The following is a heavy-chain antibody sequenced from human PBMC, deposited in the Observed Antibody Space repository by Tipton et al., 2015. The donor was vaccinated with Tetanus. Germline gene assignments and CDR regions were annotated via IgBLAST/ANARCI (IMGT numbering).Heavy chain of an antibody. Sequence: GLVKPSETLSLICTVSGGSMNSYYWSWIRQPPGKGLEWIGYIYYTGGTNYNPSLKSGVTISLDTSKNQFSLKLTSVSAADTAVYYCARLTGHSMDVVDYYYFGMDVWGQGTKVTVSS. J-gene: IGHJ6*02. CDR3: ARLTGHSMDVVDYYYFGMDV. D-gene: IGHD2-21*01. CDR2: IYYTGGT. V-gene: IGHV4-59*01. CDR1: GGSMNSYY.